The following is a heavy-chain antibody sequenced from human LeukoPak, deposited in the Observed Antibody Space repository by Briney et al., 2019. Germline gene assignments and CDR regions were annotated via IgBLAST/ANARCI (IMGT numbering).Heavy chain of an antibody. D-gene: IGHD2-8*02. CDR2: ITGSGEST. Sequence: GFIFSAYAXXWVRQAPGKGGXGVSSITGSGESTYIADSVKGRFTIYRDNSKNTMYMQMNILRAEDTAVYYCAKGTLRSCTGARCYPFDYWGQGTLVNVSS. J-gene: IGHJ4*02. CDR1: GFIFSAYA. V-gene: IGHV3-23*01. CDR3: AKGTLRSCTGARCYPFDY.